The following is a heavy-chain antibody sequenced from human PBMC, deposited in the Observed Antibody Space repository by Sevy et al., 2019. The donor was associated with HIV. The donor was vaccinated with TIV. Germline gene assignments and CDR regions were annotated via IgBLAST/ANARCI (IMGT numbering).Heavy chain of an antibody. J-gene: IGHJ4*02. CDR1: GFPFSSHW. CDR3: ARLFYGSADY. Sequence: GGSLSLSCAASGFPFSSHWMSWVRQAPGKGLEWLATINLDGSETFYVDSVKGRFTTSGHNPRKSVYLQRTSLSAEDTAVYYCARLFYGSADYWGQGTLVTVSS. V-gene: IGHV3-7*01. D-gene: IGHD3-10*01. CDR2: INLDGSET.